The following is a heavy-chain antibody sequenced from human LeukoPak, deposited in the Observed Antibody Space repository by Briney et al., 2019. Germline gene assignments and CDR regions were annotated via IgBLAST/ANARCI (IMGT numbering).Heavy chain of an antibody. CDR1: DYSISSGYY. Sequence: SETLPLTCAVSDYSISSGYYWGWIRQPPGKGLEWIGSIYHSGSTYYNPSLKSRVTISVDTSKNQFSLKLSSVTAADTAVYYCARQSVEMATIGGLDYWGQGTLVTVSS. D-gene: IGHD5-24*01. CDR2: IYHSGST. J-gene: IGHJ4*02. V-gene: IGHV4-38-2*01. CDR3: ARQSVEMATIGGLDY.